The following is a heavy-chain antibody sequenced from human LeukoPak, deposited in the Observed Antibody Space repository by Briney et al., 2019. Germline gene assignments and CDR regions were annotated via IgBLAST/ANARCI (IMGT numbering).Heavy chain of an antibody. CDR3: ASKNSRIQPWENY. CDR1: GGSISSSNW. Sequence: PSGTLSLTCAVSGGSISSSNWWSWVRQPPGKGLEWIGEIYHSGSTNYNPSLKSRVTISVDKSKNQFSLKLSSVTAADTAVYYCASKNSRIQPWENYWGQGTLVTVSS. J-gene: IGHJ4*02. V-gene: IGHV4-4*02. CDR2: IYHSGST. D-gene: IGHD5-18*01.